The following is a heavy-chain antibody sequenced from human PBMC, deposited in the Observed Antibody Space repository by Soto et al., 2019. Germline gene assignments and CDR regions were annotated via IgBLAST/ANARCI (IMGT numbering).Heavy chain of an antibody. CDR2: VSFTGTT. J-gene: IGHJ4*02. V-gene: IGHV4-39*01. D-gene: IGHD3-22*01. CDR3: ARRRGHPVIWAYYFDY. CDR1: GGSINNNYYY. Sequence: PSETLSLTCSVSGGSINNNYYYWGWVRQPPGKGLEWIGSVSFTGTTYYSPSLKSRVTTSIDTSRNQFSLKLTSVTAADTAVYYCARRRGHPVIWAYYFDYWGQGTLVTVSS.